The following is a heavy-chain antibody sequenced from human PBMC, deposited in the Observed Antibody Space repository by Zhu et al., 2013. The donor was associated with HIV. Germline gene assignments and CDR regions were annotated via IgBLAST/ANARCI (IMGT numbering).Heavy chain of an antibody. CDR2: IIPLFNAP. V-gene: IGHV1-69*14. D-gene: IGHD3-16*01. CDR3: AGDRARHTAYHDYYFFDA. CDR1: GGTFTRNA. J-gene: IGHJ4*02. Sequence: QVQLAQSGTEMKKPGSSVKVSCKASGGTFTRNALSWVRQVPGQRLEWMGGIIPLFNAPNYAPKFRDRITIVADRSTSTAYMELWGLKPDDTAVYYCAGDRARHTAYHDYYFFDAWGQGVLVTVSS.